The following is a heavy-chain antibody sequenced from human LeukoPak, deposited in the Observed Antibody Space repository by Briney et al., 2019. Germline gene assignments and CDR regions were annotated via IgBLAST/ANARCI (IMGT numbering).Heavy chain of an antibody. D-gene: IGHD3-10*01. V-gene: IGHV3-74*01. J-gene: IGHJ4*02. CDR3: ARGGSSGSVDY. CDR1: GFTFSNYW. CDR2: INSDGRST. Sequence: GGSLRLSCAASGFTFSNYWMIWVRQAPGKGLVWVSRINSDGRSTTYADSVKGRFTISRDNAKNTLYLQMSSLRAEGTAVYYCARGGSSGSVDYWGQGTLVTVSS.